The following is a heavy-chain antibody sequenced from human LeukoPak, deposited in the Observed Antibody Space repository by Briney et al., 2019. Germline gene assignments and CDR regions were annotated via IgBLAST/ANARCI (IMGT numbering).Heavy chain of an antibody. J-gene: IGHJ3*02. CDR1: GFPFSSYW. Sequence: GGSLRLSCVASGFPFSSYWMTWVRQAPGKGLEWVAVTSYDGSIKKYADSVKGRFTISRDNSKNTLFLQMNSLRPEDTALYYCAREITIFGVVIQRYDAFDIWGQGTMVTVSS. CDR3: AREITIFGVVIQRYDAFDI. CDR2: TSYDGSIK. V-gene: IGHV3-30-3*01. D-gene: IGHD3-3*01.